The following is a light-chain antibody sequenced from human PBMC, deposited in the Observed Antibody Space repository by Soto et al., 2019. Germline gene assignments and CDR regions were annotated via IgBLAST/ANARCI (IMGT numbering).Light chain of an antibody. V-gene: IGKV3-11*01. Sequence: EIVLTQSPATLSLSPGERATLSCRASQSVSSYLAWYQQKPGQAPRLLIYDAFNRATGIPASFSGSGSGTDFTLTISSLEPEDFAAYYCQQRSNWPWTFGQGTKVDIK. CDR1: QSVSSY. CDR3: QQRSNWPWT. J-gene: IGKJ1*01. CDR2: DAF.